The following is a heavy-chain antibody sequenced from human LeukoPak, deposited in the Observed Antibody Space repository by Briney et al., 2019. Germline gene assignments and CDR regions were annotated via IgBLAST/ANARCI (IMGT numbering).Heavy chain of an antibody. D-gene: IGHD2-2*01. CDR1: GGSISGGLYS. V-gene: IGHV4-30-2*01. CDR2: IYHTGST. J-gene: IGHJ5*02. Sequence: SETLSLTCDVSGGSISGGLYSWSWIRQPLGKGLEWIGYIYHTGSTYYNPSLKSRVTISADTSTNQFSLRLSSVTAADTAVYYCARLQHCSGTSCYWFDPWGQGTLVTVSS. CDR3: ARLQHCSGTSCYWFDP.